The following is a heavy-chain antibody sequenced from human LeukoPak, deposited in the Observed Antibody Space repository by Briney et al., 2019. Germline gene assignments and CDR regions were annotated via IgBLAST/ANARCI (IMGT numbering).Heavy chain of an antibody. Sequence: GGSLRLSCAASGFTFSSYAMSSVRQAPGKGLEWVSAISGSGGSTYYADSVKGRFTMCRDNSKNALYPQMNSLRAEDTAVYYWAKGVRARYYGSGRSYYFDYWGQGTLVTVSS. CDR1: GFTFSSYA. CDR3: AKGVRARYYGSGRSYYFDY. D-gene: IGHD3-10*01. V-gene: IGHV3-23*01. CDR2: ISGSGGST. J-gene: IGHJ4*02.